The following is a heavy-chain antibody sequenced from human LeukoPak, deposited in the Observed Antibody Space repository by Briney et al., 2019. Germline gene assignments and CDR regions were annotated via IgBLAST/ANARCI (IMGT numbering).Heavy chain of an antibody. Sequence: PSETLSLTCTVSGGSISSYYWSWVRQPPGKGLEWIGYIYYSGSTNYNPSLKSRVTTSVDTSKNQFSLKLSSVTAADTAVYYCARTTMVRGVGDAFDIWGQGTMVTVSS. CDR1: GGSISSYY. CDR2: IYYSGST. CDR3: ARTTMVRGVGDAFDI. V-gene: IGHV4-59*01. J-gene: IGHJ3*02. D-gene: IGHD3-10*01.